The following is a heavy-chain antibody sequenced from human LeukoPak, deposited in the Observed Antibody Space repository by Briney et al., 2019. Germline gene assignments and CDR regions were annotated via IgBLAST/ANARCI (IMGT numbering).Heavy chain of an antibody. V-gene: IGHV3-23*01. CDR1: GFTFSSYA. D-gene: IGHD3-22*01. J-gene: IGHJ4*02. Sequence: GGSLRLSCAASGFTFSSYAMSWVRQAPGKGLEWVSAISGSGGSTYYADSVKGRFTISRDNPKNTLYLQMNSLRAEDTAVYYCASTDYYDSSGYYLPLPFDYWGQGTLVAVSS. CDR2: ISGSGGST. CDR3: ASTDYYDSSGYYLPLPFDY.